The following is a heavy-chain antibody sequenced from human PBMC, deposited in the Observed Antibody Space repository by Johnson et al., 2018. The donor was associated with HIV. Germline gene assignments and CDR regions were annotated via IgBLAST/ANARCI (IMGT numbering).Heavy chain of an antibody. CDR2: INLYGGNT. CDR3: ARVIGYDNNGKAVDV. D-gene: IGHD3-22*01. Sequence: VQLVESGGGVVRPWGSLRLSCAASGFTFDDYGMSWVRQAPGKGLEWVSGINLYGGNTGYADSVKGRFTISRDNAKNSLYLQMNSLRVEDTALYYCARVIGYDNNGKAVDVWGQGTMVTVSS. CDR1: GFTFDDYG. J-gene: IGHJ3*01. V-gene: IGHV3-20*04.